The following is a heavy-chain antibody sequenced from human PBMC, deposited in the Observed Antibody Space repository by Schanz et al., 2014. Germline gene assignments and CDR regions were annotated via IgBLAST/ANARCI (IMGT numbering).Heavy chain of an antibody. CDR3: AKGMGYCSGGTCYDYYYYGLDV. J-gene: IGHJ6*02. V-gene: IGHV3-23*01. Sequence: AQLMESGGGVVQPGTSLILSCSVSGFSLNTYGIHWVRQAPGKGLEWVSAISGSGGSTYYADSVKGRFTISRDNSKNTLYLQMNSLRAEDTAVFYCAKGMGYCSGGTCYDYYYYGLDVWGQGTTXTVSS. CDR2: ISGSGGST. D-gene: IGHD2-15*01. CDR1: GFSLNTYG.